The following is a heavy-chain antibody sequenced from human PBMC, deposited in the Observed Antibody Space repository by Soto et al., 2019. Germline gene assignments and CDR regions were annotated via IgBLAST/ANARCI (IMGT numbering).Heavy chain of an antibody. CDR3: ARGPWCGGDCYPDY. D-gene: IGHD2-21*02. V-gene: IGHV1-69*13. Sequence: SVKVSCKASGGTFSSYAISWVRQAPGQGLEWMGGIIPIFGTANYAQKFQGRVTITADESTSTAYMELSSLRSEDTAVYYCARGPWCGGDCYPDYWGQGTLVTVSS. CDR2: IIPIFGTA. CDR1: GGTFSSYA. J-gene: IGHJ4*02.